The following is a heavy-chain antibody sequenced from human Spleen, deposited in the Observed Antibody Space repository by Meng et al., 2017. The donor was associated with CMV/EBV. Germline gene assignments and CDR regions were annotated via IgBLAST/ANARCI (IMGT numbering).Heavy chain of an antibody. V-gene: IGHV3-48*04. CDR3: VRDGFHDVSGYWLGYFDY. CDR2: ISSSYNTI. Sequence: GGSLRLSCAASGFIFSNYNMNWVRRAPGKGLEWVSFISSSYNTIYYADSVKGRFTISRDNARNSLFLQMNSLRAEDTAVYYCVRDGFHDVSGYWLGYFDYWGQGTLVTVSS. J-gene: IGHJ4*02. CDR1: GFIFSNYN. D-gene: IGHD3-22*01.